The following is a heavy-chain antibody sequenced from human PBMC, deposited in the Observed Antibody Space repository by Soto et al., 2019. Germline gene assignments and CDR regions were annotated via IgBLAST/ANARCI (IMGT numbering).Heavy chain of an antibody. V-gene: IGHV2-5*02. CDR1: GFSLSTSGVG. J-gene: IGHJ4*02. CDR2: IYWDDDK. Sequence: SGPTLVNPTQTLTLTCTFSGFSLSTSGVGVGWIRQPPGKALEWLALIYWDDDKRYSPSLKSRPTITKGTSKNQVVLTMTNMDPVDTATFYCARSFSGWYTRGYFDYWGQGTLVTVSS. D-gene: IGHD6-19*01. CDR3: ARSFSGWYTRGYFDY.